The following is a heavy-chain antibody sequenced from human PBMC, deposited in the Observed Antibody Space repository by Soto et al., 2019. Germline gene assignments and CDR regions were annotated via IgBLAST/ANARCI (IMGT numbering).Heavy chain of an antibody. V-gene: IGHV3-48*02. D-gene: IGHD2-2*01. CDR2: ISSSSSTI. CDR3: AREGDEDKDIVVVPAAMADYYYGMDV. J-gene: IGHJ6*02. Sequence: GGSLRLSCAASGFTFSSYSMNWVRQAPGKGLEWVSYISSSSSTIYYADSVKGRFTISRDNAKNSLYRQMKSLRDEDTAVYYCAREGDEDKDIVVVPAAMADYYYGMDVWGQGTTVTVSS. CDR1: GFTFSSYS.